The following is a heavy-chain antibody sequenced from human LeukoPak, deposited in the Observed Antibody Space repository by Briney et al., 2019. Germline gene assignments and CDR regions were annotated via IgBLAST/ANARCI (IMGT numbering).Heavy chain of an antibody. CDR2: TYYRSKWYN. CDR1: GDSVSSNSAA. V-gene: IGHV6-1*01. CDR3: ARGVLRYFDWLLFPLGTFDI. Sequence: SQTLSLTCAISGDSVSSNSAAWNWIRQSPSRGLEWLGRTYYRSKWYNDYAVSVKSRITINPDTSKNQFSLQLNSVTPEDTAVYYRARGVLRYFDWLLFPLGTFDIWGQGTMVTVSS. J-gene: IGHJ3*02. D-gene: IGHD3-9*01.